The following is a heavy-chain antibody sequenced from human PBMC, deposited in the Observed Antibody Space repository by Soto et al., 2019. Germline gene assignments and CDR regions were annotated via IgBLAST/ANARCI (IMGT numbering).Heavy chain of an antibody. V-gene: IGHV4-61*08. CDR1: GDSASSGAYY. CDR2: IYYNAIT. J-gene: IGHJ5*02. Sequence: QVKLQESGPGLVKPSETLSLTCTVSGDSASSGAYYWSWVRQPPGKGLEWIGYIYYNAITNNNPSLKSRVTILVDTSKREISLTFNSVSAAGTAVYYCASANIAAAGTIFDAWGQGVLVTVSA. D-gene: IGHD6-13*01. CDR3: ASANIAAAGTIFDA.